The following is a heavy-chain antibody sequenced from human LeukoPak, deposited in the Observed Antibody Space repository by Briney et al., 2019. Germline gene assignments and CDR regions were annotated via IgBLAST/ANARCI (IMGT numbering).Heavy chain of an antibody. D-gene: IGHD3-3*01. V-gene: IGHV4-31*03. CDR2: IYYSGST. CDR1: GGSISSGGYY. CDR3: ARGERRFLEWLPIDY. J-gene: IGHJ4*02. Sequence: SETLSLTCTVSGGSISSGGYYWSWIRQHPGKGLEWIGYIYYSGSTYYIPSLKSRVTISVDTSKNQFSLKLSSVTAADTAVYYCARGERRFLEWLPIDYWGQGTLVTVSS.